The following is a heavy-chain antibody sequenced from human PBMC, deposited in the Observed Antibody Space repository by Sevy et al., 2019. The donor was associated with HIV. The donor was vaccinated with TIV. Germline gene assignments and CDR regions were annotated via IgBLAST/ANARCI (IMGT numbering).Heavy chain of an antibody. Sequence: GGSLRLSCAASGFTVSSNYMSWVRQAPGKGLEWVSVIYSGGSTYYADSVKGRFTISRDNSKNTLYLQMNSLRAEDTAVYYCAARKGYFGWFGLGYWGQGTLVTVSS. CDR1: GFTVSSNY. CDR3: AARKGYFGWFGLGY. CDR2: IYSGGST. D-gene: IGHD3-9*01. J-gene: IGHJ4*02. V-gene: IGHV3-53*01.